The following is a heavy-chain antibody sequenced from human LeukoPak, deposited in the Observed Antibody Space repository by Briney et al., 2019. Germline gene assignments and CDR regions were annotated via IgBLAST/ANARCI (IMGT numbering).Heavy chain of an antibody. J-gene: IGHJ4*02. Sequence: PGGSLRLSCAASGFTFSSYAMSWVRRAPEKGLEWVSGISVTGADTYYADSVKGRFTISRDNSKNTVSLRMDSLRAEDSAVYYCASRKEYTTSSVFWGQGTLVTVSS. V-gene: IGHV3-23*01. CDR2: ISVTGADT. CDR3: ASRKEYTTSSVF. CDR1: GFTFSSYA. D-gene: IGHD6-6*01.